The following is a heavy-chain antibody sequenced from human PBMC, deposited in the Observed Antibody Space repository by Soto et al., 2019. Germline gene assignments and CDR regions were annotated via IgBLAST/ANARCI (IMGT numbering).Heavy chain of an antibody. V-gene: IGHV1-69*13. CDR2: IIPVFDTA. D-gene: IGHD3-22*01. J-gene: IGHJ4*02. Sequence: SVKVSCEASGGSYSSYAISWVRQAPGQGLEWMGGIIPVFDTANYAQKFQDRVTITADESTSTAYMELSSLRSEDTAVYYCARGSGYYYWDDYWGQGTLVTVSS. CDR3: ARGSGYYYWDDY. CDR1: GGSYSSYA.